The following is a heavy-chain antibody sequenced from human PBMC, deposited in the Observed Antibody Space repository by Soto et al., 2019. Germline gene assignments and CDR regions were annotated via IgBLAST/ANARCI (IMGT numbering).Heavy chain of an antibody. V-gene: IGHV3-53*01. J-gene: IGHJ4*02. CDR1: GFTVSSNY. D-gene: IGHD3-22*01. Sequence: EVQLVESGGGLIQPGGSLRLSCAASGFTVSSNYMSWVRQAPGKGLEWVSVIYSGGSTYYADSVKGRFTISRDNSKNTRYLQMNSLRAEDTAVYYCARMGHDSSGYYDYWGQGTLVTVSS. CDR3: ARMGHDSSGYYDY. CDR2: IYSGGST.